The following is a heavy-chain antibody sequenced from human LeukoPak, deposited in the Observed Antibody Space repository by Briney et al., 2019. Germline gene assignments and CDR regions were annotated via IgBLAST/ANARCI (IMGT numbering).Heavy chain of an antibody. V-gene: IGHV4-59*08. Sequence: SETLSLTCTVSGGSINTYYWTWIRQPPGKEMEWIGQISYSGNTNYNPSLKSRVTISVDTSKNQFSLKLSSVTAADTAVYYCARQKNSVAARRTYYCYMDVWGKGTTVTVSS. CDR1: GGSINTYY. D-gene: IGHD6-6*01. CDR2: ISYSGNT. CDR3: ARQKNSVAARRTYYCYMDV. J-gene: IGHJ6*03.